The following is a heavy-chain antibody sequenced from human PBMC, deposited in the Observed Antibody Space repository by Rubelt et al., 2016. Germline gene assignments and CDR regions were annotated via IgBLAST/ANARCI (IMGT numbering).Heavy chain of an antibody. D-gene: IGHD5-24*01. V-gene: IGHV3-30*02. J-gene: IGHJ4*02. Sequence: FSDYGMHWVRQAPGKGLEWVAFIRYDGTNKYYADSVKGRFTISRDNPKNTLYLQMSGLRAEETAVYYCARGDGHTPTFDYWGQGTLVTVSS. CDR3: ARGDGHTPTFDY. CDR2: IRYDGTNK. CDR1: FSDYG.